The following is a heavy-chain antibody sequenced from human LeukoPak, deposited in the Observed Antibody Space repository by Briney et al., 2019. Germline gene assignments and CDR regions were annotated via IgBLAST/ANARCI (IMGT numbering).Heavy chain of an antibody. D-gene: IGHD5-24*01. Sequence: GGSLRLSCAASGLTFSSYAMTWVRQAPGKGLEWVSAISGNGGSTYYADSVKGRFTISRDNSKNTLYLQMNSLRAEDTAVYYCAKGLNVEMATIMAYWGQGTLVTVSS. J-gene: IGHJ4*02. CDR1: GLTFSSYA. V-gene: IGHV3-23*01. CDR2: ISGNGGST. CDR3: AKGLNVEMATIMAY.